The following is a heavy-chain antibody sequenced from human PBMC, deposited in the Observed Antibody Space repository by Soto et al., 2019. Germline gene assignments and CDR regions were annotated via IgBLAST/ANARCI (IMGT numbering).Heavy chain of an antibody. Sequence: SETLSLTCAVYGGSFSGYYWSWIRQPPGKGLEWIGEINHSGSTNYNPSLKSRVTISVDTSKNQFSLKLSSVTAADTAVYYCARLGLGASSPFDYWGQGTLVTVSS. D-gene: IGHD5-12*01. V-gene: IGHV4-34*01. CDR1: GGSFSGYY. J-gene: IGHJ4*02. CDR3: ARLGLGASSPFDY. CDR2: INHSGST.